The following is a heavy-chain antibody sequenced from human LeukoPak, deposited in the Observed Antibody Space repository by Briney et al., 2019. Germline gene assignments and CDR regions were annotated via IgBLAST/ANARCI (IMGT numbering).Heavy chain of an antibody. CDR2: IGGSGGSGVGT. Sequence: GGSLRLSCAASGFTFSSYAMSWVRQAPGKGLEWVSGIGGSGGSGVGTYYADCVKGPFTISRDNSKNTLYLQMNSLRAEDTAVYYCARDLKFGTYYDFWSGYSLFGYWGQGTLITVSS. CDR1: GFTFSSYA. CDR3: ARDLKFGTYYDFWSGYSLFGY. D-gene: IGHD3-3*01. J-gene: IGHJ4*02. V-gene: IGHV3-23*02.